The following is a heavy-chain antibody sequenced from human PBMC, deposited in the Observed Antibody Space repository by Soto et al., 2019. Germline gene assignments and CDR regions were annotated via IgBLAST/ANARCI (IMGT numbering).Heavy chain of an antibody. CDR2: IYHSGST. V-gene: IGHV4-30-2*02. CDR3: ARSDGRY. CDR1: GDSISSGGYS. J-gene: IGHJ4*02. Sequence: SETLSLTCAVSGDSISSGGYSWSWIRQPPGKGLEWIGYIYHSGSTNYNPSLKSRVTISVDTSKNQFSLKLSSVTAADTAVYYCARSDGRYWGQGTLVTVSS.